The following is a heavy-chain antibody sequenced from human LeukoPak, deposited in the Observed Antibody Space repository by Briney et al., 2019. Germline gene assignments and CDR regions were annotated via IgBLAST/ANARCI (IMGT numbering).Heavy chain of an antibody. J-gene: IGHJ6*03. D-gene: IGHD2-2*01. CDR3: ARGVEPAATPPSYYYYYYMDV. V-gene: IGHV3-33*01. CDR1: GFTFSSYV. CDR2: IWYDGSNK. Sequence: GGSLRLSCAASGFTFSSYVMHWVRQAPGKGLEWVAVIWYDGSNKYYADSVKGRFTISRDNSKNTLYLQMNSLRAEDTAVYYCARGVEPAATPPSYYYYYYMDVWGKGTTVTVSS.